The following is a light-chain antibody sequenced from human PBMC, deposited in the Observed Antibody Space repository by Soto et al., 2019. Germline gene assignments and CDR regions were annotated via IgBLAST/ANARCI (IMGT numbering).Light chain of an antibody. CDR3: QVRTNWSIA. Sequence: EIVLTQSPATLSLSPWEVAARSFMASQSVSSYLAWYQQKPGQAPRLLIYDASNRATGIPARFSGTGSGTDFTLTINNLEPEDFAVYYCQVRTNWSIAFGRGTKVDI. V-gene: IGKV3-11*01. CDR2: DAS. CDR1: QSVSSY. J-gene: IGKJ1*01.